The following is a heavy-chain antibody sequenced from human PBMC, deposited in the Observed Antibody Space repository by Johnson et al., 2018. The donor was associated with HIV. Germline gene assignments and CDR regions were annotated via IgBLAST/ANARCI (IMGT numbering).Heavy chain of an antibody. D-gene: IGHD5-18*01. CDR2: IRYEGSNK. CDR3: ARDRGRLISYGLDAFDI. Sequence: QVQLVESGGGVVQPGGSLRLSCTASGFTFSNYGMHWVRQAPGKGLEWVAFIRYEGSNKFYADSVRGRFTISRDNAKNSLYLQMNSLRAEDTAVYYCARDRGRLISYGLDAFDIWGQGTMVTVSS. V-gene: IGHV3-30*02. J-gene: IGHJ3*02. CDR1: GFTFSNYG.